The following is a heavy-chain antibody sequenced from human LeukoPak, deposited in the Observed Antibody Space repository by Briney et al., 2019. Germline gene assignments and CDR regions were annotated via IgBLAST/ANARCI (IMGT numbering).Heavy chain of an antibody. V-gene: IGHV4-4*09. CDR2: IYTSGST. D-gene: IGHD1-20*01. J-gene: IGHJ6*03. Sequence: SETLSLTCTVSGGSISSYYWSWIRQPPGKGLERIGYIYTSGSTNYNPSLKSRVTISVDTSKNQFSLKLSSVTAADTAVYYCARVITEPYYYYYMDVWGKGTTVTVSS. CDR3: ARVITEPYYYYYMDV. CDR1: GGSISSYY.